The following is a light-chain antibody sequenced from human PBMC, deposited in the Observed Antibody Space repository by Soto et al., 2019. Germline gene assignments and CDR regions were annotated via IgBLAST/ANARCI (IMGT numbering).Light chain of an antibody. CDR1: QSISSW. V-gene: IGKV1-5*03. CDR2: QAS. Sequence: DIQMTQSPSTLSASVGDRVTISCRASQSISSWLAWYQQKPGKAPKLLISQASSLESGVPSRFSGSGSETEFTLTISGLQPDDFESYYCQQYNSYSWTFGQGTKV. CDR3: QQYNSYSWT. J-gene: IGKJ1*01.